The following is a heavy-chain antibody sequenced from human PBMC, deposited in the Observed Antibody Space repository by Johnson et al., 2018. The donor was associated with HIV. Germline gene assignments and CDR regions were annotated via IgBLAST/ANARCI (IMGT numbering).Heavy chain of an antibody. J-gene: IGHJ3*02. D-gene: IGHD6-6*01. Sequence: VQLVESGGGEVRPGGSLRLSCAASGFSFDDYGMSWVRQAAGKGLEWVSGINWNGGTTSYEDSVKGRFTASRDNSKNTLYLQMNSLRVEETAVYYCAKGEQLVISRKGHDAFDIWGQGTMVTVSS. V-gene: IGHV3-20*04. CDR3: AKGEQLVISRKGHDAFDI. CDR1: GFSFDDYG. CDR2: INWNGGTT.